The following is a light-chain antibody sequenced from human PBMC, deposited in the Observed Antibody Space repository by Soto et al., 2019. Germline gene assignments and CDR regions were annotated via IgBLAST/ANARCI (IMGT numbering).Light chain of an antibody. CDR2: EVS. CDR3: SSYTSSSTPCV. J-gene: IGLJ1*01. CDR1: SSDVGGYSY. Sequence: QSALTQPASVSGSPGQSITISCTGTSSDVGGYSYVSWYQQHPGKAPKLMIYEVSNRPSGVSNRFSGSKSGNTASLTISGLQAEDEADYYCSSYTSSSTPCVFXTGTKVTVL. V-gene: IGLV2-14*01.